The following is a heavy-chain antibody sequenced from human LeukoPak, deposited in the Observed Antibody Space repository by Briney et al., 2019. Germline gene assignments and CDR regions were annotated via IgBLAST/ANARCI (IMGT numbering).Heavy chain of an antibody. Sequence: PGGSLRLSCAGSGFTFSSYWINWVRQAPGKGLGWVSRISTDGSSTSYADSVRGRFTMSRDNAKNTLYLQMNSLRAEDTAVYYCARWLTVTPFVYWGQGTLVTVSS. J-gene: IGHJ4*02. CDR3: ARWLTVTPFVY. V-gene: IGHV3-74*01. D-gene: IGHD4-17*01. CDR1: GFTFSSYW. CDR2: ISTDGSST.